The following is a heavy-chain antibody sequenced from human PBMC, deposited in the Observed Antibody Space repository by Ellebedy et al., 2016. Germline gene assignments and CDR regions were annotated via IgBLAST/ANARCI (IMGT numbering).Heavy chain of an antibody. J-gene: IGHJ3*02. CDR1: GYSFTTYP. CDR2: VNAGNGNT. V-gene: IGHV1-3*01. D-gene: IGHD4-11*01. CDR3: ARLNYIGDRNPFEI. Sequence: ASVKVSCXASGYSFTTYPMHWVRQAPGQTLEWMGWVNAGNGNTKYSQQFQGRLTLTWDTSASTVYMDLSSLTSEDTAVYYCARLNYIGDRNPFEIWGKGTVVTVSS.